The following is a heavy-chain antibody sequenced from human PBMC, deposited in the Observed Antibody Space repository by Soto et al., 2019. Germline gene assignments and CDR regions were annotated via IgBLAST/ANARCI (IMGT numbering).Heavy chain of an antibody. CDR3: ARSSGYHPRNWFDP. J-gene: IGHJ5*02. CDR2: INHSGST. CDR1: GGSFSGYY. Sequence: SETLSLTCAVYGGSFSGYYWSWIRQPPGKGLEWIGEINHSGSTNYNPSLKSRVTISVDTSKNQFSLKLSSVTAADTAVYYCARSSGYHPRNWFDPWGQGTLVTVS. D-gene: IGHD3-22*01. V-gene: IGHV4-34*01.